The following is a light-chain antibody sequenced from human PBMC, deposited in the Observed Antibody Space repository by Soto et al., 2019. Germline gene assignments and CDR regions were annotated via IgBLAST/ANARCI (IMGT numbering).Light chain of an antibody. CDR3: QAWDSSTVV. CDR2: QNS. J-gene: IGLJ2*01. Sequence: SYELTQPPSVSVSPGQTASITCSGDKLGDKYAFWYQQKPGQSPVLVIYQNSKRPSGIPERFSGSNSGNTATLTISGTQAVDEADYYCQAWDSSTVVFGGGTKLTV. V-gene: IGLV3-1*01. CDR1: KLGDKY.